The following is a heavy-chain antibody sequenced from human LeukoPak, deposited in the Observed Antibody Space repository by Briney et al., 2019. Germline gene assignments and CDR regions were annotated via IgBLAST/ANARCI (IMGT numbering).Heavy chain of an antibody. CDR1: RFTFSSSW. Sequence: PGGSLRLSCAASRFTFSSSWMTWVRQPLGKGLEYVANIKEDGSQKYYEDSVKGRFTISRDNVKNSLYLQMDSLRAEDAAVYLCARNLAYNAFDIWGQGTVVTVSS. J-gene: IGHJ3*02. CDR3: ARNLAYNAFDI. V-gene: IGHV3-7*01. CDR2: IKEDGSQK. D-gene: IGHD1-1*01.